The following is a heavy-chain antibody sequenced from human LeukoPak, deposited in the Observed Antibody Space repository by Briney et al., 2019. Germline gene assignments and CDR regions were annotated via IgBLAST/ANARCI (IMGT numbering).Heavy chain of an antibody. CDR2: INPNSGGT. Sequence: ASVRVSCKASGYTFTGYYMHWVRQAPRQGLEWMGWINPNSGGTNYAQKFQGRVTMTRDTSISTAYMELSRLRSDDTAVYYCARADLGLLWFGELFGYWFDPWGQGTLVTVSS. CDR3: ARADLGLLWFGELFGYWFDP. V-gene: IGHV1-2*02. CDR1: GYTFTGYY. J-gene: IGHJ5*02. D-gene: IGHD3-10*01.